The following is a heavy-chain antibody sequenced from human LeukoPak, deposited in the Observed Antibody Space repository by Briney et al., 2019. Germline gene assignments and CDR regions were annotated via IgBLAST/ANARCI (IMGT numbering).Heavy chain of an antibody. CDR2: IKQDGSEK. J-gene: IGHJ4*02. V-gene: IGHV3-7*01. D-gene: IGHD2-2*01. CDR3: AKVGVSSTLAY. Sequence: QPGGSLRLSCAASGFTFSSYWMSWVRQAPGKGLEWVANIKQDGSEKYYVDSVKGRLTISRDNSKNTLYLQMNSLRAEDTAVYYCAKVGVSSTLAYWGQGTLVTVSS. CDR1: GFTFSSYW.